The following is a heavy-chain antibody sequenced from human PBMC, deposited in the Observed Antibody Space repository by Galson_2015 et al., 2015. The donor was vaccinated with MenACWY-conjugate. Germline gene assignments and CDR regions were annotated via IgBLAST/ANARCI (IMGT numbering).Heavy chain of an antibody. Sequence: SLRLSCAASGFTFSNFWMSWVRQAPGKELEWVASIKQDGSEKYLVDSVKGRFTISRDNAENSLFLQMNSLRAEDTAVYYCARELRVRGVFFDQWGQGTLVTVSS. CDR1: GFTFSNFW. CDR3: ARELRVRGVFFDQ. J-gene: IGHJ4*02. CDR2: IKQDGSEK. V-gene: IGHV3-7*01. D-gene: IGHD3-10*01.